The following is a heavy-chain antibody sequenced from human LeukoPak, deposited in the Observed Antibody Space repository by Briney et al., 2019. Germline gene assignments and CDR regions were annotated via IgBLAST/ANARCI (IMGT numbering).Heavy chain of an antibody. CDR2: INYSGST. D-gene: IGHD4-11*01. V-gene: IGHV4-39*01. CDR3: ARQTTVTTPFDY. J-gene: IGHJ4*02. CDR1: GGSMRSSHYY. Sequence: SETLSLTCTVSGGSMRSSHYYWGWIRQPPGKGLEWIGSINYSGSTYYNPSLKSRVTISVDTSKNQFSLKLSSMTAADTAVYYCARQTTVTTPFDYWGQGTLVTVSS.